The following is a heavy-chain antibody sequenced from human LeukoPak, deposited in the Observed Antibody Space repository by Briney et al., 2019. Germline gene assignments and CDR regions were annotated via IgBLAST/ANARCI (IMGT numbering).Heavy chain of an antibody. D-gene: IGHD3/OR15-3a*01. J-gene: IGHJ6*02. CDR1: GFIFSSYG. CDR3: ARDWTHYGMDV. CDR2: MWSDGSNK. V-gene: IGHV3-33*01. Sequence: GGSLRLSCAASGFIFSSYGMHWVRQAPGKGLEWVAIMWSDGSNKYYVDSVKGRFTISRDNSKNTLYLQMNSLRVEDTAVYYCARDWTHYGMDVWGQGTTVTVSS.